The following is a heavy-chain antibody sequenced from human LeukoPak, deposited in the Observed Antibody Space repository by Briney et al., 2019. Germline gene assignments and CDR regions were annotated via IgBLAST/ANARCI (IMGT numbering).Heavy chain of an antibody. CDR2: IYYSGST. CDR3: ARVAPPSGYYLDY. V-gene: IGHV4-31*03. J-gene: IGHJ4*02. Sequence: SETLCLTCTVSGGSISSGGYYWSWIRQHPGKGLEWIGYIYYSGSTYYNPSLKSRVTISVDTSKNQFSLKLSSVTAADTAVYYCARVAPPSGYYLDYWGQGTLVTVSS. D-gene: IGHD3-22*01. CDR1: GGSISSGGYY.